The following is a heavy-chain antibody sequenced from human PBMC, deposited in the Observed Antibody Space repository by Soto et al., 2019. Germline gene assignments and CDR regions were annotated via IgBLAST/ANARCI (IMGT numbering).Heavy chain of an antibody. D-gene: IGHD3-22*01. V-gene: IGHV1-3*01. CDR1: GYTFTSYA. CDR2: INAGNGNT. CDR3: ARGLIYDSSGYYFGY. J-gene: IGHJ4*02. Sequence: ASVKVSCKASGYTFTSYAMSWVRQAPGQRLEWMGWINAGNGNTKYSQKFQGRVTITRDTSASTAYMELSSLRSEDTAVYYCARGLIYDSSGYYFGYWGQGTLVTVSS.